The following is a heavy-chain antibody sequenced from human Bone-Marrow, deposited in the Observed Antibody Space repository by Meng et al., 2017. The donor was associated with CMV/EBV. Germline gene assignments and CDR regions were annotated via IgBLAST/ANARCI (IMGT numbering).Heavy chain of an antibody. V-gene: IGHV1-69*06. D-gene: IGHD5-12*01. CDR2: IIPIFGTA. CDR3: ARPGGYSGYDRDSSGWYKN. J-gene: IGHJ4*02. CDR1: GYTFTSYG. Sequence: VKVSCKASGYTFTSYGISWVRQAPGQGLEWMGGIIPIFGTANYAQKFQGRVTITADKSTSTAYMELSSLRSEDTAVYYCARPGGYSGYDRDSSGWYKNWGQGTLVTVSS.